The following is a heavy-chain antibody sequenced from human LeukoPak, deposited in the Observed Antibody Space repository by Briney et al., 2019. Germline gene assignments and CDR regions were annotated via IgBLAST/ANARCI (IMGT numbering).Heavy chain of an antibody. Sequence: PSETLSLPCNVSGGSISSYYWSWIRQPPGKGLEWIGYIYYSGSTNYNPSLKSRVTISVDTSKNQFSLKLSSVTAADTAVYYCARQPAYYDFWSGKLDVWGQGTTVTVSS. D-gene: IGHD3-3*01. CDR2: IYYSGST. CDR1: GGSISSYY. J-gene: IGHJ6*02. V-gene: IGHV4-59*08. CDR3: ARQPAYYDFWSGKLDV.